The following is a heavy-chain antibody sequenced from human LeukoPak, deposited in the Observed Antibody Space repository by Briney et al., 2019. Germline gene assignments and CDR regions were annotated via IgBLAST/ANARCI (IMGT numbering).Heavy chain of an antibody. CDR1: GGSISSGGYY. Sequence: PSQTLSLTCTVSGGSISSGGYYWSWIRQHPGKGLEWIGYIYYSGSTYYNPSLKSRVTISVDTSKNQFSLKLSSVTAVDSAVYYCARYDNRAYYAFDVWGQGTMVTVSS. V-gene: IGHV4-31*03. CDR3: ARYDNRAYYAFDV. D-gene: IGHD3-22*01. J-gene: IGHJ3*01. CDR2: IYYSGST.